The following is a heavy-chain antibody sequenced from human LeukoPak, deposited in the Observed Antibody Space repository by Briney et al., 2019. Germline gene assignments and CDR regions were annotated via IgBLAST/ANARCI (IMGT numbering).Heavy chain of an antibody. J-gene: IGHJ4*02. CDR1: GFTFSSYS. V-gene: IGHV3-21*01. Sequence: GGSLRLSCAASGFTFSSYSMNWVRQAPGKGLEWVSSISSSSSHIYYADSVKGRFTISRDNAKNSLYLQMNSLRAEDTAVYYCASAYSSSWYPFDYWGQGTLVTVSS. D-gene: IGHD6-13*01. CDR2: ISSSSSHI. CDR3: ASAYSSSWYPFDY.